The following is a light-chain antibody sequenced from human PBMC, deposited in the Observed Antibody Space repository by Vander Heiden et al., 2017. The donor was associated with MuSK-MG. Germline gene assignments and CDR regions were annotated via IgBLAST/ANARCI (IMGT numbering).Light chain of an antibody. CDR1: KLGDQY. J-gene: IGLJ3*02. V-gene: IGLV3-1*01. CDR2: QDS. Sequence: SYALTQPPSMSVSPGQTASITCSGDKLGDQYACWYQQKPGQSPGLVIYQDSKRPSGIPVRVSGSNSGNIATLTISGTQTVYEADDYCQAWDSGTTAVFGGGTKLTVL. CDR3: QAWDSGTTAV.